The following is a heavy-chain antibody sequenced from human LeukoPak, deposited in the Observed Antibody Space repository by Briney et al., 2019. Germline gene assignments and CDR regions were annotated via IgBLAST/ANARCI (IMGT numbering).Heavy chain of an antibody. CDR3: ARGYSREADDAFDI. V-gene: IGHV4-59*01. Sequence: SETLSLTRTVSGGSISSYYWSWIRQPPGQGLEWIGYIYYSGSTNYNPSLKSRVTISVDTSKNQFSLKLSSVTAADTAVYYCARGYSREADDAFDIWGQGTMVTVSS. D-gene: IGHD4-11*01. CDR1: GGSISSYY. CDR2: IYYSGST. J-gene: IGHJ3*02.